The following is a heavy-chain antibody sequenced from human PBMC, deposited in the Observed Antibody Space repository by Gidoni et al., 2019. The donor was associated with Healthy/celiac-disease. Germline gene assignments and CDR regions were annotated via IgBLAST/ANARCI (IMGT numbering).Heavy chain of an antibody. CDR2: IYTSWST. V-gene: IGHV4-61*02. D-gene: IGHD3-22*01. J-gene: IGHJ4*02. CDR3: AREPPKSSGYYLDY. Sequence: QVQLQASGPGLVKPSQTLSLTCTCSRGSISSGSSYWSWIRQPAGKGMEWIGRIYTSWSTNYNPSLKSRVTISVDTSKNQFALKLSSVTAADTAGYYCAREPPKSSGYYLDYWGQGTLVTVSS. CDR1: RGSISSGSSY.